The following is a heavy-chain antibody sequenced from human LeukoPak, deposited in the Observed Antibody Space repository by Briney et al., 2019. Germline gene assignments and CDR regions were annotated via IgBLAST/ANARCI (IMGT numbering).Heavy chain of an antibody. J-gene: IGHJ4*02. CDR2: ISGSGGST. V-gene: IGHV3-23*01. D-gene: IGHD5-24*01. Sequence: PGESLRLSCAASGFTFSSYAMSWVRQAPGKGREWVSAISGSGGSTYYADSVKGRFTISRDNSKNTLYLQMNSLRAEDTAVYYCAKHDRWLQLPYYFDYWGQGTLVTVSS. CDR3: AKHDRWLQLPYYFDY. CDR1: GFTFSSYA.